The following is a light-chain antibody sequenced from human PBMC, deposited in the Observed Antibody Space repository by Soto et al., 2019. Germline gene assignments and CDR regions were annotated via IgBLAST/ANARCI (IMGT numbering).Light chain of an antibody. V-gene: IGKV1-5*03. CDR2: KAS. J-gene: IGKJ1*01. CDR3: QHYNSYSEA. Sequence: DIQMTQSPSTLSASVRDRVTITCRASQTISSWLAWFQQRQGRAPKILIYKASTLKSGVPSRFSGSGSGTEFTLTISSLQPDDFETYYCQHYNSYSEAFGQGTKVDIK. CDR1: QTISSW.